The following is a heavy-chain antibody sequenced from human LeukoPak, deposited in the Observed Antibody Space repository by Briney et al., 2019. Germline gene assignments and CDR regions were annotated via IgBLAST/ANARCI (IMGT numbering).Heavy chain of an antibody. CDR2: IYTSGST. CDR1: GGSISSGSYY. V-gene: IGHV4-61*02. D-gene: IGHD3-22*01. CDR3: ARHPSITMIRPWAAGYFDL. Sequence: PSETLSLTCTVSGGSISSGSYYWSWIRQPAGKGLEWIGRIYTSGSTNYNPSLKSRVTISVDTSKNQFSLKLSSVTAADTAVYYCARHPSITMIRPWAAGYFDLWGRGTLVTVSS. J-gene: IGHJ2*01.